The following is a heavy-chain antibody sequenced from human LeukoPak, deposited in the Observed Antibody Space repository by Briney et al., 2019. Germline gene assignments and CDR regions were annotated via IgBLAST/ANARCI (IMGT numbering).Heavy chain of an antibody. J-gene: IGHJ4*02. Sequence: GGSLRLSCAASGFTFDDYAMHWVRQAPGKGLEWVSGISWNSGSIGYADSVKGRFTISRDNAKNSLYLQMNSLRAEDTAVYYCARWGYYDSSGYHDYWGQGTLVTVSS. CDR1: GFTFDDYA. CDR2: ISWNSGSI. V-gene: IGHV3-9*01. D-gene: IGHD3-22*01. CDR3: ARWGYYDSSGYHDY.